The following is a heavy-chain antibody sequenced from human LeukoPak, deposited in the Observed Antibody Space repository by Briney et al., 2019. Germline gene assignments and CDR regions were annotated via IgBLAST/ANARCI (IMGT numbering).Heavy chain of an antibody. CDR3: AKEICGNLGRGALCYFDC. V-gene: IGHV3-23*01. CDR2: ISGSGGRT. Sequence: GGSLRLSCAASGFTFSSYAMSWVRQAPGKGLEWVSVISGSGGRTYNADSVKGRFTISRDNSKNTLYLQMNSLRAEDTAVYYCAKEICGNLGRGALCYFDCWGQGTLVTVSS. CDR1: GFTFSSYA. J-gene: IGHJ4*02. D-gene: IGHD1-26*01.